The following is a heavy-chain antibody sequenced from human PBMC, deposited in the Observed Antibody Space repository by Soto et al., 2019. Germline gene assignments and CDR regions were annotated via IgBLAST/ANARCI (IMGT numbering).Heavy chain of an antibody. V-gene: IGHV4-34*01. CDR2: INHSGST. J-gene: IGHJ4*02. Sequence: SETLSLTCAVYGGSFSGYYWSWIRQPPGKGLEWIGEINHSGSTNYNPSLKSRVTISIDRPKNQFSLKLSSVTAADTAVYYCARVPDYWGQGILVTVSS. D-gene: IGHD2-2*01. CDR3: ARVPDY. CDR1: GGSFSGYY.